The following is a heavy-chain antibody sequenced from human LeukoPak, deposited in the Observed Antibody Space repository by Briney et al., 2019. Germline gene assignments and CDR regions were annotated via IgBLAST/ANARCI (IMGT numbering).Heavy chain of an antibody. CDR1: GYTFTGYY. Sequence: ASVKVSCKASGYTFTGYYMHWVRQAPGQGLEWMGWINPNSGGTNYAQKFQGWVTMTRDTSISTAYMELSRLRSDDTAVYYCARDSRDYYYYYGMDVWGQGTTVTVS. V-gene: IGHV1-2*04. CDR2: INPNSGGT. CDR3: ARDSRDYYYYYGMDV. J-gene: IGHJ6*02.